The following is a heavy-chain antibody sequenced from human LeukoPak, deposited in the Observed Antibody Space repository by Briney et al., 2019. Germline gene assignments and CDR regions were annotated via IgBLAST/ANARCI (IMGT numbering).Heavy chain of an antibody. CDR2: ISSDGSST. Sequence: GGSLRLSCAASGFTFSSYWMHWVRQAPGKGLVWVSRISSDGSSTRYADSVKGRFTISRDNAKNTLYLQMNSLRAEDTAVYYCARDRGNWFDPWGQGTLVTVSS. J-gene: IGHJ5*02. CDR1: GFTFSSYW. V-gene: IGHV3-74*01. CDR3: ARDRGNWFDP.